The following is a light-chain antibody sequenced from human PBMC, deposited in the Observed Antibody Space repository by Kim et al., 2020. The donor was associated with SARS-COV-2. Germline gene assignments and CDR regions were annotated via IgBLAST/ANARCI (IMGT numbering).Light chain of an antibody. CDR3: QQYDTSSIT. Sequence: PGGRATLSCRASQSVTSSYLDWYQQKPGQAPRLLIYGASSRATGIPDRFSGSGSGTDFTLTISRLEPEDFAVYYCQQYDTSSITFGQGTRLEIK. CDR2: GAS. CDR1: QSVTSSY. J-gene: IGKJ5*01. V-gene: IGKV3-20*01.